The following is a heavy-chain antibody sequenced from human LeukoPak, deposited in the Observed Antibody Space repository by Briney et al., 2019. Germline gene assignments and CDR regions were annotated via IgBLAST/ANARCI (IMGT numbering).Heavy chain of an antibody. CDR1: GYTFTGYY. Sequence: ASVKVSCKASGYTFTGYYMHWVRQAPGQGLEWMGWINPSSGGTNYAQKFQGRVTMTRDTSISTAYMELSRLRSDDTAVYYCARDRVIAVAGTLLSYWGQGTLVTVSS. CDR2: INPSSGGT. D-gene: IGHD6-19*01. V-gene: IGHV1-2*02. CDR3: ARDRVIAVAGTLLSY. J-gene: IGHJ4*02.